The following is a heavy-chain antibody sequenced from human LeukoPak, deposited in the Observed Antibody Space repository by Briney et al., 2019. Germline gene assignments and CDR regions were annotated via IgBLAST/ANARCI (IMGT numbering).Heavy chain of an antibody. CDR1: GGTFSTYT. D-gene: IGHD6-6*01. CDR3: ARGKAVRPLSLFFEDYYYMDV. CDR2: IIPIFRTA. J-gene: IGHJ6*03. Sequence: SVKVSCKASGGTFSTYTISWVRQAPGQGLEWMGGIIPIFRTAKYAQKFQGRVSMTTDTSTSTAYMELRSLRSDDTAVYYCARGKAVRPLSLFFEDYYYMDVWGKGTTVTVSS. V-gene: IGHV1-69*05.